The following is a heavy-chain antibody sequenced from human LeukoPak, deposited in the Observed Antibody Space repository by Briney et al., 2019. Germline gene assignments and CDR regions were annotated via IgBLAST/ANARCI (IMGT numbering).Heavy chain of an antibody. CDR1: GFSVSNNY. CDR3: ATGGSEYRSDWFDS. CDR2: IYSGGST. V-gene: IGHV3-53*01. D-gene: IGHD5-18*01. J-gene: IGHJ5*01. Sequence: PGGSLRLSCAASGFSVSNNYMNWVRQAPGKGLEWVSAIYSGGSTSYADSVKGRFTIFRDNAKSSLYLQTNSLRVEDTAVYYCATGGSEYRSDWFDSWGQGTLVNVAS.